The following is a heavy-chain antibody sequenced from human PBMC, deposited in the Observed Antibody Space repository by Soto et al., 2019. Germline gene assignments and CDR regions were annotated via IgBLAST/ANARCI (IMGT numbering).Heavy chain of an antibody. CDR3: AREPYDYDRSGYYDY. D-gene: IGHD3-22*01. V-gene: IGHV4-30-4*01. CDR1: CGSISSGDYY. CDR2: IYYSGGT. J-gene: IGHJ4*02. Sequence: SETLSLTCTVSCGSISSGDYYWNWIRQPPGKGLEWIGYIYYSGGTYYNPSLKSRVSISVDTSKNQFSLKLSSVTAADTAVYYCAREPYDYDRSGYYDYWGQGTLVTVSS.